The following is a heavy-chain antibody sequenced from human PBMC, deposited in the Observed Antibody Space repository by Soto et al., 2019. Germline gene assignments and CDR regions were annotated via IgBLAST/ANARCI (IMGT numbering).Heavy chain of an antibody. CDR3: ARGRYGDY. D-gene: IGHD1-1*01. CDR2: ISAHNGNP. V-gene: IGHV1-18*01. CDR1: GYGFTTYG. Sequence: QVHLVQSGAEVKKPGASVKVSCKGSGYGFTTYGITWVRQAPGQGLEWMAWISAHNGNPNYAQKLQGRVTVIRDTSTSTAYMELRSLRSDDTAVYYCARGRYGDYWGQGALVTVSS. J-gene: IGHJ4*02.